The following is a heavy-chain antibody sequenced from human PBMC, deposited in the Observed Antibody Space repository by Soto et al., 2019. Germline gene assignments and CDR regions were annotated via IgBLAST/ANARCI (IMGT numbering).Heavy chain of an antibody. J-gene: IGHJ4*02. CDR2: IFHSGMP. CDR3: GRTNLLTEGGGIDS. Sequence: QVQLQESGPRLVRPSQTLSLTCSVSGDSISSGNFYWTWVRQPPGKGLEGLGYIFHSGMPSYDPSLESRLTISADTSENHIFLTLRSVSAAGPAVYYCGRTNLLTEGGGIDSLGQGSLVTFSS. CDR1: GDSISSGNFY. V-gene: IGHV4-30-4*01.